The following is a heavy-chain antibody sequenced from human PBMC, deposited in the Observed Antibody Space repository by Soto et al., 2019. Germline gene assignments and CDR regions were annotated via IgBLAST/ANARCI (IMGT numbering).Heavy chain of an antibody. CDR3: EREGIRSPLYY. Sequence: GGSLRLSCAVSGFTVSSNYMSWVRQAPGKGLEWVSVIYSGGSTYYADSVKGRFTISRDNSKNTLYLQMNSLRAEDTAVYYCEREGIRSPLYYWGQGTLVTVPQ. CDR1: GFTVSSNY. V-gene: IGHV3-66*01. J-gene: IGHJ4*02. CDR2: IYSGGST. D-gene: IGHD4-17*01.